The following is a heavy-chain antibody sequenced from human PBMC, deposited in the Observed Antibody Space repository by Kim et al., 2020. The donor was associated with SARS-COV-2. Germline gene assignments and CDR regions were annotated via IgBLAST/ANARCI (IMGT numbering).Heavy chain of an antibody. CDR3: ARGSRYSGYDEGAYFDY. J-gene: IGHJ4*02. Sequence: VKGRFTISRDNAKNSLYLQMNSLRAEDTAVYYCARGSRYSGYDEGAYFDYWGQGTLVTVSS. D-gene: IGHD5-12*01. V-gene: IGHV3-21*01.